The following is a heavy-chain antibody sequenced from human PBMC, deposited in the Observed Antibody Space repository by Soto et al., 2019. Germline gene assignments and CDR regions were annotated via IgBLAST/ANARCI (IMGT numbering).Heavy chain of an antibody. Sequence: QITLKESGPTLVKPTQTLTLTCTFSGFSLSTSGVGVAWIRQPPGKALEWLALIYWDDDKRYRPSLESRLTSTKDTSKNPVVLTMTNMDSVDTATSYCPYLPCSGGSCYWFSFSGMDVWGQGTTVTVSS. CDR3: PYLPCSGGSCYWFSFSGMDV. CDR2: IYWDDDK. V-gene: IGHV2-5*02. CDR1: GFSLSTSGVG. J-gene: IGHJ6*02. D-gene: IGHD2-15*01.